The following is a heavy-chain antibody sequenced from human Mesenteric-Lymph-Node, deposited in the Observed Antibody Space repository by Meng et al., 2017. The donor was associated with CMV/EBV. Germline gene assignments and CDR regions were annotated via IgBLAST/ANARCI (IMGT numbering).Heavy chain of an antibody. J-gene: IGHJ4*02. D-gene: IGHD2-2*01. CDR1: GGSISSSSYY. V-gene: IGHV4-39*07. CDR3: VRVPSKVPAAITY. Sequence: SETLSLTCTVSGGSISSSSYYWGWRRQPPGKGLEWIVSIYYSGSTYYNPTLKRRLTMSVDTPKNQFSLGLTSVSAADTAVYYCVRVPSKVPAAITYWGQGTLVTVSS. CDR2: IYYSGST.